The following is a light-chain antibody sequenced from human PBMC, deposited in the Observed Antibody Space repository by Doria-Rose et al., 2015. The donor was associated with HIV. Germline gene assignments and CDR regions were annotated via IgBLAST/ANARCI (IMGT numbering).Light chain of an antibody. CDR1: QTVSTY. V-gene: IGKV1-39*01. CDR3: QQTYSSPPWT. J-gene: IGKJ1*01. Sequence: VTITCRASQTVSTYLNWFQQEPGKAPKLLIYAASRLQSGVPSRFSGSGSGTDLTLTISGLQPGDFATYYCQQTYSSPPWTFGQGTKVEMK. CDR2: AAS.